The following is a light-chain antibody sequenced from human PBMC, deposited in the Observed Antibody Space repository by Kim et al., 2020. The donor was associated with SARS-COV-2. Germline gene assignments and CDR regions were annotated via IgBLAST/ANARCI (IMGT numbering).Light chain of an antibody. CDR1: STNIGAGYE. CDR2: GNS. J-gene: IGLJ3*02. Sequence: PWSSVTLSCHSGSTNIGAGYEVHGYQQLPGTAPNLLIYGNSNRPSGVPDRFSGSKSGTSASLAITGLQAEDEADYYCQSYGSSHWVFGGGTQLTVL. V-gene: IGLV1-40*01. CDR3: QSYGSSHWV.